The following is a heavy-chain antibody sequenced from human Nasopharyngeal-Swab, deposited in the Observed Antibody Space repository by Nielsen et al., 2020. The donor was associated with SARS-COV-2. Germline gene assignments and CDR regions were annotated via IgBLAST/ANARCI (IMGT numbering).Heavy chain of an antibody. J-gene: IGHJ6*03. CDR1: GGSISSYY. D-gene: IGHD6-13*01. Sequence: SETLSLTCTVPGGSISSYYWSWIRQPPGKGLEWIGYIYYSGSTNYNPSLKSRVTISVDTSKNQFSLKLSSVTAADTAVYYCARLVAAPYYYYMDVWGKGTTVTVSS. CDR3: ARLVAAPYYYYMDV. V-gene: IGHV4-59*08. CDR2: IYYSGST.